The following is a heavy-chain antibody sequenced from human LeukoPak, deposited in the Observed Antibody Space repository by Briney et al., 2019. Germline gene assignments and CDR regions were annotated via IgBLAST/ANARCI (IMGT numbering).Heavy chain of an antibody. D-gene: IGHD2-2*01. J-gene: IGHJ5*02. CDR2: ISGSGGDT. CDR3: AKEVVPAANWFDP. CDR1: GFTFSSYA. Sequence: GGSLRLSCAASGFTFSSYAMTWVRQAPGKGLEWVSGISGSGGDTYYADYVKGRFTISRDNSKNTLYLQMNSLRAEDTAVYYCAKEVVPAANWFDPWGQGTLVTVSS. V-gene: IGHV3-23*01.